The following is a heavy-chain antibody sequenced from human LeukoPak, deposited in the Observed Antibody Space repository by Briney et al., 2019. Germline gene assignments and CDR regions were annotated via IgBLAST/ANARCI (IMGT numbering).Heavy chain of an antibody. CDR1: GFTITDYY. D-gene: IGHD3-22*01. CDR2: ISSSGSPI. V-gene: IGHV3-11*01. CDR3: ARGYYYDSSWFDP. Sequence: MPAGTLSLSCAASGFTITDYYMCWIWHAPAQGLERVSYISSSGSPIYYADSVKGRFTISRDNAKNSLYLQMNSLRAEDTAVYYCARGYYYDSSWFDPWGQGTLVTVSS. J-gene: IGHJ5*02.